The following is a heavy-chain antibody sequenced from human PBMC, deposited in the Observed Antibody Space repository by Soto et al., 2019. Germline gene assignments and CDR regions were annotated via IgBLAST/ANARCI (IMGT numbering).Heavy chain of an antibody. CDR3: ARSTPGNPFDI. CDR1: GFSFTSYT. J-gene: IGHJ3*02. CDR2: ISAGGRSI. V-gene: IGHV3-21*01. Sequence: EVQLVESGGGLVKPGGSLRVSCAASGFSFTSYTMNWVRQAPVKGLEWVASISAGGRSIYYADSLKGRSTVSRDNAKSSLYRQMNSLRAEDTAVYYCARSTPGNPFDIWGQGTMVTVSS. D-gene: IGHD3-10*01.